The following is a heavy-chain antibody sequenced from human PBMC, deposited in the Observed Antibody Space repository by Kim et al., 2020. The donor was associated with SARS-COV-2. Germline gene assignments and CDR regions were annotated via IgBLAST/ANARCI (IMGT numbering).Heavy chain of an antibody. CDR2: IYYSGST. CDR3: AREGPKWELGEIGIY. CDR1: GGSISSSSYY. D-gene: IGHD1-26*01. Sequence: SETLSLTCTVSGGSISSSSYYWGWIRQPPGKGLEWIGSIYYSGSTYYNPSLKSRVTISVDTSKNQFSLKLSSVTAADTAVYYCAREGPKWELGEIGIYWG. V-gene: IGHV4-39*02. J-gene: IGHJ4*01.